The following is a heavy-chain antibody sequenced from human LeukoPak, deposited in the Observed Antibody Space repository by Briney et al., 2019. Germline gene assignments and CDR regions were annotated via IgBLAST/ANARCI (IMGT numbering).Heavy chain of an antibody. CDR1: GFTFSTYW. CDR3: SRSTFGQYDY. D-gene: IGHD3-16*01. J-gene: IGHJ4*02. V-gene: IGHV3-74*01. CDR2: TNTDGTIT. Sequence: GGSLRLSCAVSGFTFSTYWMHWVRQAPGKGLVWVSRTNTDGTITNYADSVKGRFTISRDNAKNMLHLQMNSLRADDTAVYYCSRSTFGQYDYWGQGTLVTVSS.